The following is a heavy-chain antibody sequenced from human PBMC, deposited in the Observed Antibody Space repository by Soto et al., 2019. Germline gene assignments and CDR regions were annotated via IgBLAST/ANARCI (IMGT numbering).Heavy chain of an antibody. Sequence: ASVKVYCKASGYTFTSYGISWVRQAPGQGLEWMGWISAYNGNTNYAQKLQGRVTMTTDTSTSIAYMELRSLRSDDTAVYYCARVSTMVRGVIITSFDPWGQGTLVTVSS. CDR2: ISAYNGNT. CDR3: ARVSTMVRGVIITSFDP. CDR1: GYTFTSYG. D-gene: IGHD3-10*01. J-gene: IGHJ5*02. V-gene: IGHV1-18*01.